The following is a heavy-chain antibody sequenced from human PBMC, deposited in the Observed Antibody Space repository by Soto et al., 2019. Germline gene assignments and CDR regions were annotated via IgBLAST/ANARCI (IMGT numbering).Heavy chain of an antibody. CDR3: ARTTTIAVAGTPGVDY. D-gene: IGHD6-19*01. Sequence: QVQLVQSGAEVKKPGASVKVSCKASGYTFTSYAISWVRQAPGQGLEWMGWINTYNGNTNYAQKLQGRVTMTTDTSTSTASMELRSPRSDDTAVYYCARTTTIAVAGTPGVDYWGQGTLVTVSS. J-gene: IGHJ4*02. CDR2: INTYNGNT. CDR1: GYTFTSYA. V-gene: IGHV1-18*01.